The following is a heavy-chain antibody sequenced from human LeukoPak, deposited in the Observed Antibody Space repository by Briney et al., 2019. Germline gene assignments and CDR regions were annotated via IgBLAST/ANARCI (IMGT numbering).Heavy chain of an antibody. V-gene: IGHV3-7*01. D-gene: IGHD2-15*01. Sequence: PGGSLRLSCAASGLPFSNCWMTWVRQAPGKGLEWVANINQDGSEKYYGDSVKGRFSISRDNARNSVHLQMDSLRAEDTAVYYCATKAGYSFNLIYYAQFDYWGQGALVTVSS. CDR2: INQDGSEK. CDR3: ATKAGYSFNLIYYAQFDY. CDR1: GLPFSNCW. J-gene: IGHJ4*02.